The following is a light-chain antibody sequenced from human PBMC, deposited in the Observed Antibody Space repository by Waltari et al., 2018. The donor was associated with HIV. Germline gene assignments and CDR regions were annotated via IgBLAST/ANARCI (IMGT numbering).Light chain of an antibody. V-gene: IGLV1-44*01. J-gene: IGLJ1*01. CDR2: RNG. CDR3: AAWDDSLPGYV. Sequence: QSVLTQPPSTSGTPGQRVTISRSGTDSNIGTNSVNWYQHLSGAAPKVLLYRNGQRPSGVLDRLAASKTGTSASLAISGLRSEDEADYYCAAWDDSLPGYVFGSGTKVTVL. CDR1: DSNIGTNS.